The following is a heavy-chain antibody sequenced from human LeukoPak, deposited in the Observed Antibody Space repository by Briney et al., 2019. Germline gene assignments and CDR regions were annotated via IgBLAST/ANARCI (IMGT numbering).Heavy chain of an antibody. D-gene: IGHD6-25*01. J-gene: IGHJ3*02. Sequence: GGSLRLSCAASGFTFSGYDMHWVRQATGKSLEWVSGIGIPGDTYYPGSVKGRFTISRENAKNSFYLQMNSLRVDDTAVYYCVRAHVAAGLAFDIWGQGTMVTVSS. CDR3: VRAHVAAGLAFDI. V-gene: IGHV3-13*01. CDR2: IGIPGDT. CDR1: GFTFSGYD.